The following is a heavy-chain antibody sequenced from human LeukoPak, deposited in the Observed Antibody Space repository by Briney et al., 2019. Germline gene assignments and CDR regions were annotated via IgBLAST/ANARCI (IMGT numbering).Heavy chain of an antibody. CDR1: GFTFSSYA. CDR3: AKNLRTMVTTGGFDY. V-gene: IGHV3-23*01. Sequence: QTGGSLRLSCAASGFTFSSYAMSWVRQAPGKGLEWVSAISDSGGNTYYADSVKGRFTISRDNSKNTLYLQMNNLRAEDTAVYYCAKNLRTMVTTGGFDYWGQGTLVTVSS. CDR2: ISDSGGNT. J-gene: IGHJ4*02. D-gene: IGHD4-17*01.